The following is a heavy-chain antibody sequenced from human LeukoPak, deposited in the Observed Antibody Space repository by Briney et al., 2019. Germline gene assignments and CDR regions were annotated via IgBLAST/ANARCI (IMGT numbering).Heavy chain of an antibody. CDR2: FYYSGGT. Sequence: SETLSLTCTVSGGSISSSSYYWGWIRQPPGKGLEWIGSFYYSGGTYYNPSLKSRVTISVDTSRTQFSLKLSSVTAADTALYYCARHPNSRLVNIDCWGQGTLVTVSS. J-gene: IGHJ4*02. V-gene: IGHV4-39*01. CDR1: GGSISSSSYY. CDR3: ARHPNSRLVNIDC. D-gene: IGHD6-19*01.